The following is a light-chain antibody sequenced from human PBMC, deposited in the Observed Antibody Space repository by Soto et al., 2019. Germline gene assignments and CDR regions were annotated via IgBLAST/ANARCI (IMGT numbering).Light chain of an antibody. CDR2: DVS. Sequence: EIVLTQSPATLSLSPGERATLSCRASQSVSNYLGWYQQKSGQAPRLLISDVSKRATGIPPRFSGSGSETDFTLTISSLEPEGFAVYYCQHRVNWPTFGGGTKVEIK. J-gene: IGKJ4*01. CDR1: QSVSNY. CDR3: QHRVNWPT. V-gene: IGKV3-11*01.